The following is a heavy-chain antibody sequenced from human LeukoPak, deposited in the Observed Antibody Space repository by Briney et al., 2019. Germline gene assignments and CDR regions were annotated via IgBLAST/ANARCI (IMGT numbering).Heavy chain of an antibody. CDR3: ARRGTGHGMDV. V-gene: IGHV3-74*01. J-gene: IGHJ6*02. Sequence: GGSLRLSCAASGLTFNNYWIHWVRQVPGKGLVRVSRINNDGSSASYVDSVKGRFTISRDNAKNTLFLQMNSLRAEDTAVYYCARRGTGHGMDVWGQGTTVIVSS. D-gene: IGHD1-1*01. CDR1: GLTFNNYW. CDR2: INNDGSSA.